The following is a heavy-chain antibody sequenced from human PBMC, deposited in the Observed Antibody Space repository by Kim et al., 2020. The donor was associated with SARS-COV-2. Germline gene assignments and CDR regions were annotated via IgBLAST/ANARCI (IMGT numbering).Heavy chain of an antibody. J-gene: IGHJ4*02. CDR3: ASTSRASNFDY. CDR2: IYYSGST. D-gene: IGHD2-2*01. Sequence: SETLSLTCTVSGGSISSSSYYWGWIRQPPGKGLEWIGSIYYSGSTYYNPSLESRVTISVDTSKNQFSLKLSSVTAADTAVYYCASTSRASNFDYWGQGTLVTVSS. CDR1: GGSISSSSYY. V-gene: IGHV4-39*01.